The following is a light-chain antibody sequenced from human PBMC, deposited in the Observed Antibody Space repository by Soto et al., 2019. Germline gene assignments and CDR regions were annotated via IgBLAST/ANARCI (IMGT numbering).Light chain of an antibody. J-gene: IGKJ4*01. CDR2: DTS. V-gene: IGKV3-11*01. CDR3: QQRSNWVT. Sequence: EIVLKQSPATLSLSPGERATLSCRASQSVSSYLAWYQQKPGQAPRLLIYDTSNRATGIPARFSGSGSGTDFTLTISSLEPGDSAVYYCQQRSNWVTFGGGTKVEIK. CDR1: QSVSSY.